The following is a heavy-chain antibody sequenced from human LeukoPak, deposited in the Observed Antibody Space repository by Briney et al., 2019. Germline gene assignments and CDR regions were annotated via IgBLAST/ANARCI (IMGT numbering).Heavy chain of an antibody. D-gene: IGHD3-16*01. CDR2: INHNGNVN. J-gene: IGHJ6*02. CDR1: GFTFSSYW. V-gene: IGHV3-7*03. CDR3: ARGGGLDV. Sequence: PGGSLRLPCAASGFTFSSYWMNWARQAPGKGLEWVASINHNGNVNYYVDSVKGRFTISRDNAKNSLYLQMSDLRAEDTAVYFRARGGGLDVWGQGATVTVSS.